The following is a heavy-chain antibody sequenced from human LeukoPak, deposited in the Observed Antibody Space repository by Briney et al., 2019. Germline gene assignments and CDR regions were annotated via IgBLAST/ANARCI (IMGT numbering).Heavy chain of an antibody. V-gene: IGHV1-18*01. CDR1: GYTFTSYG. J-gene: IGHJ4*02. CDR3: ARASRLLRYFDWLFPNDY. Sequence: GASVKVSSKASGYTFTSYGISWVRQAPGQGLEWMGWISAYNGNTNYAQKLQGRVTMTTDTSTSTAYMELRSLRSDDTAVYYCARASRLLRYFDWLFPNDYWGQATLVTVSS. CDR2: ISAYNGNT. D-gene: IGHD3-9*01.